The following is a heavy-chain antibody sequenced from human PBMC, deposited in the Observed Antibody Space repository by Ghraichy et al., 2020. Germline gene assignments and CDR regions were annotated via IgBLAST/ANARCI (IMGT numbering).Heavy chain of an antibody. CDR3: ARDLPRLSSCSGGSCSRGGAFDI. Sequence: SETLSLTCTVSGGSISSYYWSWIRQPPGKGLEWIGYIYYSGSTNYNPSLKSRVTISVDTSKNQFSLKLSSVTAADTAVYYCARDLPRLSSCSGGSCSRGGAFDIWGQGTMVTVSS. D-gene: IGHD2-15*01. V-gene: IGHV4-59*01. CDR1: GGSISSYY. J-gene: IGHJ3*02. CDR2: IYYSGST.